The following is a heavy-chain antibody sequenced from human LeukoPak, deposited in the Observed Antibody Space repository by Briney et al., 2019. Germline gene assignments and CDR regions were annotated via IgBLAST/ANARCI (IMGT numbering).Heavy chain of an antibody. J-gene: IGHJ6*03. CDR1: GFTFSSYE. V-gene: IGHV3-48*03. CDR3: ARALYYYYMDV. Sequence: PGGSLRLSCVASGFTFSSYEMNWVRQAPGKGLEWVSYISSSSSTIYYADSVKGRFTISRDNAKNSLYLQMNSLRAEDTSVYYCARALYYYYMDVWGKGTTVTVSS. CDR2: ISSSSSTI.